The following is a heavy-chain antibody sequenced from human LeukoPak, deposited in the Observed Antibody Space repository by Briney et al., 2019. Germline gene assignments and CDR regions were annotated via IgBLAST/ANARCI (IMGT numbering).Heavy chain of an antibody. Sequence: GGSLRLSWAASGFTVSSNDMSWVRQAPGKGLEWVSVIYSGGSTYYADSVKGRFTISRDNSRNTLYLQMNSLRAEDTAVYYCARDVSRSWFDYWGQGTLVTVSS. D-gene: IGHD6-13*01. V-gene: IGHV3-53*01. J-gene: IGHJ4*02. CDR3: ARDVSRSWFDY. CDR2: IYSGGST. CDR1: GFTVSSND.